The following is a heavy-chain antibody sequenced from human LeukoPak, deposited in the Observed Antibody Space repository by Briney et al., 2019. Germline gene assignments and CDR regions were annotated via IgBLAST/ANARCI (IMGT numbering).Heavy chain of an antibody. J-gene: IGHJ4*02. Sequence: GASVKVSCKASGGTFSSYAISWVRQAPGQGLEWMGGIIPIFGTANYAQKFQGRVTITTDESTSTAYMELSSLRSEDTAVYYCARGGARYFGHWGQGAPVTVSS. CDR3: ARGGARYFGH. CDR1: GGTFSSYA. V-gene: IGHV1-69*05. D-gene: IGHD1-14*01. CDR2: IIPIFGTA.